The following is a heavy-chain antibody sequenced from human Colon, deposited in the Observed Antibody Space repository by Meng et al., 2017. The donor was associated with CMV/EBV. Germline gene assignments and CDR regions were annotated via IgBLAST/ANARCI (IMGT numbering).Heavy chain of an antibody. CDR3: ARVRGQQLVTIDY. CDR2: INSDGSST. D-gene: IGHD6-13*01. J-gene: IGHJ4*02. Sequence: GHRGGAGGGLVQPGGSLRLSWAASVFTFSSYWMHWVRQAPGKGLVWVSRINSDGSSTVYADSVKDRFTISRDNAKNTLYLQMNSLRAEDTAIYYCARVRGQQLVTIDYWGQGTLVTVSS. CDR1: VFTFSSYW. V-gene: IGHV3-74*01.